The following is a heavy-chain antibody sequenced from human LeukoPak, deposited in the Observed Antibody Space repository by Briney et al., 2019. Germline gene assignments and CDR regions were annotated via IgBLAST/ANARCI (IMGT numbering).Heavy chain of an antibody. CDR1: GGTFSSYA. D-gene: IGHD3-9*01. V-gene: IGHV1-69*05. CDR2: IIPIFGTA. Sequence: GSSVKVSCKASGGTFSSYAISWVRQAPGQGLEWMGRIIPIFGTANYAQKFQGRVTITTEESTSTAYMELSSLRSEDTAVYYCARAQSRNVLRYFDWSATSFDYWGQGTLVTVSS. J-gene: IGHJ4*02. CDR3: ARAQSRNVLRYFDWSATSFDY.